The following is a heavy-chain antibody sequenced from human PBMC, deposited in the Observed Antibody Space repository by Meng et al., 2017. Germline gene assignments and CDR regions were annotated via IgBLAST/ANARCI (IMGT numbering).Heavy chain of an antibody. CDR2: IYYSGST. J-gene: IGHJ5*02. Sequence: QLQLQESGPGLVKPSETLSLHCTVSGGSISMSIYYWGWIRQPPGKGLEWIGSIYYSGSTYYNPSLKSRVTISVDTSKNQFSLKLSSVTAADTAVYYCASLRIAVAGINWFDPWGQGTLVTVSS. CDR3: ASLRIAVAGINWFDP. CDR1: GGSISMSIYY. V-gene: IGHV4-39*07. D-gene: IGHD6-19*01.